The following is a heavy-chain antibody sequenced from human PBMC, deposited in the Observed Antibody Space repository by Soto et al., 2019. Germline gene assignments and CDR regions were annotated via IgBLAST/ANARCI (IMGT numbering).Heavy chain of an antibody. CDR3: TRPLVRSIAARPDHDAFDI. CDR1: GFTFSGSA. Sequence: PGGSLRLSCAASGFTFSGSAMHWVRQASGKGLEWVGRIRSKANSYATAYAASVEGRFTISRDDSKNTAYLQMNSLKTEDTAVYYCTRPLVRSIAARPDHDAFDIWGQGTMVTVSS. CDR2: IRSKANSYAT. V-gene: IGHV3-73*01. J-gene: IGHJ3*02. D-gene: IGHD6-6*01.